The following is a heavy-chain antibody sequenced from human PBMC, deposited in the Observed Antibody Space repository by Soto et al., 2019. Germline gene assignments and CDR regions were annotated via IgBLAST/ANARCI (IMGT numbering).Heavy chain of an antibody. Sequence: QVQLVQSRAEVKKPGASVKVSCKASGYTFNTHIIVWVRQAPGQGLEWMGWISAYNGDTNSAQKLQGRVTLTTDTSTSTAYMELRSLKSDDTAVYYCVKADSSGWYTDYWGQGTLVTVSS. CDR1: GYTFNTHI. D-gene: IGHD6-19*01. CDR2: ISAYNGDT. CDR3: VKADSSGWYTDY. J-gene: IGHJ4*02. V-gene: IGHV1-18*01.